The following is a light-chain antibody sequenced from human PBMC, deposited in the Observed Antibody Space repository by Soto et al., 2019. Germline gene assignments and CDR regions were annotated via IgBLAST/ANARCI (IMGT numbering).Light chain of an antibody. Sequence: EIVLTQSPGTLSLSPGERAILSCRASQSVSSSYLAWYQQKPGQAPRLLIYGASSRATGIPDRFSGSGSGTDFTLTISRLEPEDCAVYYCQQYGSSPYTFGQGTKLELK. CDR2: GAS. J-gene: IGKJ2*01. V-gene: IGKV3-20*01. CDR3: QQYGSSPYT. CDR1: QSVSSSY.